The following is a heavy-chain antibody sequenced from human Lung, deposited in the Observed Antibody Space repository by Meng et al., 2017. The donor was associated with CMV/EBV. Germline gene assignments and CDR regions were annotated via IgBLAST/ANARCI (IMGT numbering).Heavy chain of an antibody. V-gene: IGHV1-18*01. D-gene: IGHD3-3*01. CDR1: GYTFTNYG. J-gene: IGHJ4*02. CDR3: ARDGPLRFLEWSPYYFDY. Sequence: ASXXVSXKASGYTFTNYGISWVRQAPGQGLEWMGWISGYTGNTNYAQKVQDRVIMTTDTPTSTAYMELRSLRSDDTAVYYCARDGPLRFLEWSPYYFDYWXQGTXVNGAS. CDR2: ISGYTGNT.